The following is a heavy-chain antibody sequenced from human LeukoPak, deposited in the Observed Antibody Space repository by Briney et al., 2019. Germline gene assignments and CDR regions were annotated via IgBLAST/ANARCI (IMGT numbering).Heavy chain of an antibody. CDR3: ARXXXGMDV. Sequence: GESLKISCKASGYSFTTYWVAWVRQMPGKGLEWMGMISPGDFDTRYTPSFKGQVTISVDKSISTAYLQWSSLKASDTAIYYCARXXXGMDVWGQGTTVTVSS. CDR1: GYSFTTYW. J-gene: IGHJ6*02. CDR2: ISPGDFDT. V-gene: IGHV5-51*01.